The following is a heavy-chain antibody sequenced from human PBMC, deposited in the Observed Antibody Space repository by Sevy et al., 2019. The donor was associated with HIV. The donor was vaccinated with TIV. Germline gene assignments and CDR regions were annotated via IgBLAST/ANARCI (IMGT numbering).Heavy chain of an antibody. V-gene: IGHV4-31*03. J-gene: IGHJ3*02. CDR3: ARVGYNYGFYAFDI. Sequence: SETLSLTCTVSGDSLSSGGYYWSWIRQHPGKGLEWIGYIYYSGITYYNPSLKSRITMSLDTSKDQFYLKLSSVTAADTAVYYCARVGYNYGFYAFDIWGQGTMVTVS. CDR2: IYYSGIT. D-gene: IGHD5-18*01. CDR1: GDSLSSGGYY.